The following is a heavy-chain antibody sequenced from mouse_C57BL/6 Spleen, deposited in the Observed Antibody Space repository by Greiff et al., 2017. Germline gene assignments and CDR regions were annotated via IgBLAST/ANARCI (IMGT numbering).Heavy chain of an antibody. D-gene: IGHD2-4*01. CDR3: ARCYDYDDGAAYYFDY. V-gene: IGHV1-59*01. Sequence: QVQLQQPGAELVRPGTSVKLSCKASGYTFTRYWMHWVKQRPGQGLEWIGVIDPSDSYTNYNQKFKGKATLTVDTSSSTAYMQLSSLTSEASAVYYCARCYDYDDGAAYYFDYWGQGTTLTVSS. J-gene: IGHJ2*01. CDR2: IDPSDSYT. CDR1: GYTFTRYW.